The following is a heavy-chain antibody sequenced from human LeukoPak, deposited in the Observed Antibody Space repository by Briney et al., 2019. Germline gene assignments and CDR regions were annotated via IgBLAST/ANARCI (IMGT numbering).Heavy chain of an antibody. D-gene: IGHD2-2*02. CDR1: GFTVSTYD. Sequence: GGSLRLARAASGFTVSTYDMNFVRQTSAKRLQCVSSISTCSDDLYYADPVKVRSTSSRDNAKNSLYLQMNSLRAEGTAIYCCPRHLKLVPAAIRSFAMDIWGQGATCTVS. V-gene: IGHV3-21*01. CDR3: PRHLKLVPAAIRSFAMDI. CDR2: ISTCSDDL. J-gene: IGHJ6*02.